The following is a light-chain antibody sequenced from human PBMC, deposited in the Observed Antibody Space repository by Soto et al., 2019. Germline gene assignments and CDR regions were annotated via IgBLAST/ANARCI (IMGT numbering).Light chain of an antibody. CDR3: QQYNNWPPFP. Sequence: DIVMTQSPATLSVSPGERATLSCRASQTISSNLAWYQQKPGQTPRLLIYGASTRAAGIPARFSGSGSGTDFTLTITSLQSEDFAVYYCQQYNNWPPFPVGPGTKVDSK. CDR1: QTISSN. J-gene: IGKJ3*01. V-gene: IGKV3-15*01. CDR2: GAS.